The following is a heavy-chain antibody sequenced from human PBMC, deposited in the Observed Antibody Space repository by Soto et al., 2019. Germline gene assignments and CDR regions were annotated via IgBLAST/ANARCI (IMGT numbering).Heavy chain of an antibody. Sequence: QITLKESGPTLVKPTQPLTLTCTFSVFSLSSSGVGVGWIRQPPGMALEWLVLIYWDDDKRYSPSLTSRLTITKDTSKNQVVLTMTNMDPVDTATYYCAHVLVVVANHGMDVWGQGTTVTVSS. V-gene: IGHV2-5*02. CDR3: AHVLVVVANHGMDV. CDR2: IYWDDDK. D-gene: IGHD2-15*01. J-gene: IGHJ6*02. CDR1: VFSLSSSGVG.